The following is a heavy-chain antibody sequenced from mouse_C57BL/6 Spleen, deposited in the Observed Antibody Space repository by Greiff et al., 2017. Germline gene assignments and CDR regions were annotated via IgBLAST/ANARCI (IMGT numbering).Heavy chain of an antibody. CDR1: GYNIKDYY. J-gene: IGHJ4*01. Sequence: VQLQQSGAELVRPGASVKLSCTASGYNIKDYYMHWVKQRPEQGLEWIGRIDPEDGDTEYAPKFQGKATMTADTSSNPAYLQLSSLTSEDTAVYYCISGNYAMDYWGQGTSVTVSS. CDR3: ISGNYAMDY. D-gene: IGHD1-3*01. V-gene: IGHV14-1*01. CDR2: IDPEDGDT.